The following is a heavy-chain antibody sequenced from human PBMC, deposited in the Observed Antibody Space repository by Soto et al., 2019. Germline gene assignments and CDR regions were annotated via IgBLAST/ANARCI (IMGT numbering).Heavy chain of an antibody. V-gene: IGHV5-51*01. CDR1: GYTFTDYW. D-gene: IGHD1-26*01. CDR3: ARQISYFRYYYYAMDV. J-gene: IGHJ6*02. CDR2: IYPGASDT. Sequence: PGESLKISCKGSGYTFTDYWIAWVRQLPGKGLEWMGIIYPGASDTRYSPSFPGQVTITADKSTSPAYLQWNALKASDTAMYYCARQISYFRYYYYAMDVWGQGTRVTVSS.